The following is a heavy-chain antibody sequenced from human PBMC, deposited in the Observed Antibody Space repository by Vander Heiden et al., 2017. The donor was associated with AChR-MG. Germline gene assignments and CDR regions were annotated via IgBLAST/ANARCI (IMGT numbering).Heavy chain of an antibody. CDR3: ARGNYYYYDPMDV. CDR1: GDRVPSKSAA. V-gene: IGHV6-1*01. CDR2: TYYRSKWYN. J-gene: IGHJ6*02. Sequence: QVQLQQSGPGLVKPSQTLPLTCPISGDRVPSKSAAWNWIRQSPSRGLEWLGRTYYRSKWYNDYAVSGKSRITINPDTSKNQFSLQRNSVTTEDTAVYYGARGNYYYYDPMDVWGQGTTVTVSS.